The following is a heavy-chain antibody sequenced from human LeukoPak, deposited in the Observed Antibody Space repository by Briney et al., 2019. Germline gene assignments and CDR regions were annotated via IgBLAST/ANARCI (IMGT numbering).Heavy chain of an antibody. Sequence: GRSLRLSCAASGFTFSSYGMHWVRQAPGKGLEWVAVISYDGSNKYYADSVKGRFTISRDNSKNTLYLQMNSLRAEDTAVYYCAKDLSYGDYWGQGTLVTVSS. J-gene: IGHJ4*02. CDR3: AKDLSYGDY. D-gene: IGHD5-18*01. CDR1: GFTFSSYG. V-gene: IGHV3-30*18. CDR2: ISYDGSNK.